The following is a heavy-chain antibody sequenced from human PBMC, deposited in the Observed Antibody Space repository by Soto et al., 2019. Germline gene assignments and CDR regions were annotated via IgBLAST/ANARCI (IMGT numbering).Heavy chain of an antibody. J-gene: IGHJ3*02. CDR3: AKVYYSGTFPGAFDI. D-gene: IGHD1-26*01. Sequence: EVQLLESGGGLVQPGGSLRLSCAVSGFTFSNYAIHWVRQAPGKGLEWVSGISAGGSSTFYADSVKGRFTISRDNSMKTLYLHMNSLRAEDTAVYYCAKVYYSGTFPGAFDIWGQGTLGTVSS. CDR2: ISAGGSST. V-gene: IGHV3-23*01. CDR1: GFTFSNYA.